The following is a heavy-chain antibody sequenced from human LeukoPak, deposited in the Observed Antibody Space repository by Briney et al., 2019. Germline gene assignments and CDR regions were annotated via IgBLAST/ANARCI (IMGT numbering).Heavy chain of an antibody. CDR2: INPNSGGT. CDR1: GYTFTGYY. D-gene: IGHD3-10*01. CDR3: ASTLWFGGVGAFDI. V-gene: IGHV1-2*02. J-gene: IGHJ3*02. Sequence: GASVKVSCKASGYTFTGYYMHWVRQAPGQGLEWMGWINPNSGGTNYAQKFQGRVTMTRDTSTSTVYMELSSLRSEDTAVYYCASTLWFGGVGAFDIWGQGTMVTVSS.